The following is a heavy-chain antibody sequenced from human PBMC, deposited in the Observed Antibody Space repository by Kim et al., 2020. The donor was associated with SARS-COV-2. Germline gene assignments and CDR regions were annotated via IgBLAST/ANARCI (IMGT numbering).Heavy chain of an antibody. V-gene: IGHV4-39*01. CDR3: ARHWGAYGRLDY. D-gene: IGHD3-10*01. CDR1: GGSISGSTYY. J-gene: IGHJ4*02. Sequence: SETLSLTCTVSGGSISGSTYYWGWIRQPPGKGLEWIGCIFYSGTTYYNPSLKSRVTISVDTSKNQFSLKLASMTSSDTAIYYCARHWGAYGRLDYWGLGTLFTVSS. CDR2: IFYSGTT.